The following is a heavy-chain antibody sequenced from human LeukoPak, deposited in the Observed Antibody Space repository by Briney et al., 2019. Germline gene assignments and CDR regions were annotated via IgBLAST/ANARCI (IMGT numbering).Heavy chain of an antibody. D-gene: IGHD3-10*01. CDR1: GGSISSSSYY. J-gene: IGHJ3*02. Sequence: WETLSLTCTVSGGSISSSSYYWGWIRQPPGKGLEWIGSIYKSGTTYYNPSLKIRVTMSVDTSKNQFAPKLSSVTAADTAVFYCGRTMVRGVSAFDIWGQGTMVSVSS. V-gene: IGHV4-39*01. CDR3: GRTMVRGVSAFDI. CDR2: IYKSGTT.